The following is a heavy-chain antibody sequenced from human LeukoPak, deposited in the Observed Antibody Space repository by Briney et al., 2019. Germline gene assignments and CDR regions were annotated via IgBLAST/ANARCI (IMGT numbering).Heavy chain of an antibody. CDR1: GFTFSSYS. CDR3: ARDSGGWYGWFDP. V-gene: IGHV3-21*01. J-gene: IGHJ5*02. CDR2: ISPTSSYI. Sequence: GGSLRLSCAASGFTFSSYSMNWVRQAPGKGLEWVSSISPTSSYIYYADSVKGRFTVSRDNAKNSLFLQMNSLRAEDTAVYYCARDSGGWYGWFDPWGQGTLVTVSS. D-gene: IGHD6-19*01.